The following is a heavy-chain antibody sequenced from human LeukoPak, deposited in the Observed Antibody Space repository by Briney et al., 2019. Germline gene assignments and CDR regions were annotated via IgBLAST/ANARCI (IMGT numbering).Heavy chain of an antibody. V-gene: IGHV1-8*03. CDR2: MNPNSGNT. D-gene: IGHD5-18*01. CDR1: GYTFTSYD. J-gene: IGHJ4*02. Sequence: ASVKVSCKASGYTFTSYDINWVRQATGQGLEWMGWMNPNSGNTGYAHKFQGRVTITRNTSISTAYLELSSLRSQVTAVYYCARDTRGYSYGYRYWGQGTLVTVSS. CDR3: ARDTRGYSYGYRY.